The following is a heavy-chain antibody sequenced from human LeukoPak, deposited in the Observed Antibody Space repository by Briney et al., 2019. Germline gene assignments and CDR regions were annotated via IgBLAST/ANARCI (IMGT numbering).Heavy chain of an antibody. CDR2: INSDGSST. V-gene: IGHV3-74*01. CDR1: GFTSSSYW. D-gene: IGHD6-6*01. J-gene: IGHJ4*02. Sequence: GGSLRLSCGASGFTSSSYWMHWVRQAPGKGLVGVSRINSDGSSTSYADSVRGQFTISRHNPRNTLYLQMNSLRAGDTAVYYCARSIAALTGYWGQGTLVTVSS. CDR3: ARSIAALTGY.